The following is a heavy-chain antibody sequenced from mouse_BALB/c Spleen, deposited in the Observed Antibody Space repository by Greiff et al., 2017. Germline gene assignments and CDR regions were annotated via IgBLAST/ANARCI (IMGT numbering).Heavy chain of an antibody. D-gene: IGHD1-1*01. Sequence: EVQLVESGGDLVKPGGSLKLSCAASGFTFSSYGMSWVRQTPDKRLEWVATISSGGSYTYYPDSVKGRFTISRDNAKNTLFLQMTSLRSEDTAMYYCARDYVYAMDYWGQGTSVTVSS. V-gene: IGHV5-6*01. CDR1: GFTFSSYG. CDR3: ARDYVYAMDY. J-gene: IGHJ4*01. CDR2: ISSGGSYT.